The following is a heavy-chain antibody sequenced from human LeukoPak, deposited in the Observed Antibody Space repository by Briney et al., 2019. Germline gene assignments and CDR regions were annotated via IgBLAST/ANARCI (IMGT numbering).Heavy chain of an antibody. Sequence: PGGSLRPSCAASGFTVSSNYMSWVRQAPGKGLEWVSVIYSGGSTYYADSVKGRFTISRDNSKNTLYLQMNSLRAEDTAVYYCARVYCGSTSCYSYYYYYMDVWGKGTTVTVSS. V-gene: IGHV3-53*01. CDR2: IYSGGST. CDR3: ARVYCGSTSCYSYYYYYMDV. CDR1: GFTVSSNY. J-gene: IGHJ6*03. D-gene: IGHD2-2*02.